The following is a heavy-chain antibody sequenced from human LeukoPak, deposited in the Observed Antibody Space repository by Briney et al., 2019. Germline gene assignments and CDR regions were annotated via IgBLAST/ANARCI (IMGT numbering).Heavy chain of an antibody. CDR2: INSDGSST. CDR1: GFTFSSYW. V-gene: IGHV3-74*01. D-gene: IGHD2/OR15-2a*01. Sequence: PGGSLRLSCAASGFTFSSYWMHWVRQAPGKGLMWVSRINSDGSSTSYADSVKGRFTISRDNAKNTLYLQMNSLRAEDTAVYYCTRLSTSDIWDQGTMVTVSS. CDR3: TRLSTSDI. J-gene: IGHJ3*02.